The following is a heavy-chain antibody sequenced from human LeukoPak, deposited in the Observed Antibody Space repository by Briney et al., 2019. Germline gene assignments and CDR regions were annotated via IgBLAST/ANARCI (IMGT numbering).Heavy chain of an antibody. CDR3: ARFFEGYYYYLDV. V-gene: IGHV1-69*06. J-gene: IGHJ6*03. CDR2: IIPIFGTA. Sequence: GASVKVSCKASGYTFTSYGISWVRQAPGQGLEWMGGIIPIFGTANYAQKFQGRVTITADKSTSTAYMELSSLRSEDTAVYYCARFFEGYYYYLDVWGKGTTVTVSS. CDR1: GYTFTSYG.